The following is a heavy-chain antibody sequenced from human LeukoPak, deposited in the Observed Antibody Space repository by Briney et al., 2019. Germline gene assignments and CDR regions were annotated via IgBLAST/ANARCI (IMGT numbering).Heavy chain of an antibody. V-gene: IGHV3-66*02. J-gene: IGHJ4*02. D-gene: IGHD2-15*01. CDR1: GFTVSSNY. CDR3: ARRGGYCSGGSCYGIMSY. Sequence: GGSLRLSCAASGFTVSSNYMSWVRRAPGKGLEWVSVIYSGGSTYYADSVKGRFTISRDNSKNTLYLQMNSLRAEDTAVYYCARRGGYCSGGSCYGIMSYWGQGTLVTVSS. CDR2: IYSGGST.